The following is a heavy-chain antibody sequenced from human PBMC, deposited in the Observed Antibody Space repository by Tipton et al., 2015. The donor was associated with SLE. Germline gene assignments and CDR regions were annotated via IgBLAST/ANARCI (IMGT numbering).Heavy chain of an antibody. D-gene: IGHD2-15*01. CDR3: ARGKDIVVARDAFDI. J-gene: IGHJ3*02. CDR1: GGSFSGYY. CDR2: INHSGST. V-gene: IGHV4-34*01. Sequence: TLSLTCAVYGGSFSGYYWSWIRQPPGKGLEWIGEINHSGSTNYNPSLKSRVTISVDTSKNQFSLKLSSVTAADTAVYYCARGKDIVVARDAFDIWGQGTVVTVSS.